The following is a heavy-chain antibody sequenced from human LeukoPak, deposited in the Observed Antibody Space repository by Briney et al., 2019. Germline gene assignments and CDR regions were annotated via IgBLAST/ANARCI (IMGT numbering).Heavy chain of an antibody. CDR2: LRSDGSII. CDR3: AREAYEAFDI. J-gene: IGHJ3*02. Sequence: PGGSLRLSCAASGFSFSAYWMHWVRQAPGKGLGWVSRLRSDGSIITCADSVKGRFTISRDNAKNTLYLQMNSLRAEDTAVYYCAREAYEAFDIWGQGTMVTVSS. CDR1: GFSFSAYW. V-gene: IGHV3-74*01.